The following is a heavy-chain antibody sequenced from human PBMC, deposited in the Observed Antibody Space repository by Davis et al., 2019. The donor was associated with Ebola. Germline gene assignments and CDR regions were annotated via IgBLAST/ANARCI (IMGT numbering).Heavy chain of an antibody. V-gene: IGHV1-2*06. J-gene: IGHJ4*02. Sequence: ASVKVSCKASGYTFTAYHMHWVRQAPGQGLEWMGRMNPLSGGTNYAQQFQGRVTMIRDTSISTAYMELSSLTYDDTAVYYCARLCSSSCPNDYWGQGTPVTVSS. CDR2: MNPLSGGT. CDR3: ARLCSSSCPNDY. D-gene: IGHD6-13*01. CDR1: GYTFTAYH.